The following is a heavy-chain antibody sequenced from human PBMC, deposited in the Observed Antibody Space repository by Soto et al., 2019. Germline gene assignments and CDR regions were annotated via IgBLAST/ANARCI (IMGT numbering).Heavy chain of an antibody. V-gene: IGHV3-23*01. J-gene: IGHJ4*02. CDR3: AKDLGFCSSTSCLVDY. Sequence: EVQLLESGGGLVQPGGSLRLSCAASGFTFSSYAMSWVRQAPGKGLEWVSAISGSGGSTYYADSVKGRFTISRDNSKNTLYLQMNSLRAEDTAVYYCAKDLGFCSSTSCLVDYWGQGTLVTVSS. CDR1: GFTFSSYA. CDR2: ISGSGGST. D-gene: IGHD2-2*01.